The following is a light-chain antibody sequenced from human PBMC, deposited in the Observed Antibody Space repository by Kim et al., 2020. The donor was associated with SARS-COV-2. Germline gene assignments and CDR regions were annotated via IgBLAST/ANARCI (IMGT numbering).Light chain of an antibody. CDR2: GAS. CDR3: QQYHNWPPFT. V-gene: IGKV3-15*01. J-gene: IGKJ2*01. CDR1: QSVKTN. Sequence: EIVMTQSPATLSVSPGERATLSCRASQSVKTNLAWYQQTPGQAPRLLIYGASTRATDIPARFSGSGSGTEFTLTISSLQSEDFAVYYCQQYHNWPPFTFGQGTKLEI.